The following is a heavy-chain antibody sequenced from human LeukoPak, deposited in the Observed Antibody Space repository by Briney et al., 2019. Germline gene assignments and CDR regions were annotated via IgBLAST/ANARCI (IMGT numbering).Heavy chain of an antibody. J-gene: IGHJ6*03. V-gene: IGHV1-18*01. CDR2: ISVYNGNT. Sequence: ASVKVSCKASGYTFTSYGISWVRQAPGQGLERMGWISVYNGNTNYAQKLQGRVTMTTDTSTSTAYMELRSLRSEDTAVYYCARADSYGHYYYYMDVWGKGTTVTVSS. D-gene: IGHD5-18*01. CDR3: ARADSYGHYYYYMDV. CDR1: GYTFTSYG.